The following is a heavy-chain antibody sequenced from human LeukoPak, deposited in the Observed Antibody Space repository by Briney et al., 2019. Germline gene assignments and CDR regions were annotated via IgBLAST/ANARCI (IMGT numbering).Heavy chain of an antibody. V-gene: IGHV3-33*08. J-gene: IGHJ4*02. CDR1: GFTVSSNH. CDR2: IWYDGSNK. Sequence: PGGSLRLSCAASGFTVSSNHMNWVRQAPGKGLEWVAVIWYDGSNKYYADSVKGRFTISRDNSKNTLYLQMDSLRAEDTAVYYCARDPGVRWLVGFDYWGQGTLVTVSS. CDR3: ARDPGVRWLVGFDY. D-gene: IGHD6-19*01.